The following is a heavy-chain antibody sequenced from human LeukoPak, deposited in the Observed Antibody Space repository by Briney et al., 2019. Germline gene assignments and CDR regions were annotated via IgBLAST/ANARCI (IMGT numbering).Heavy chain of an antibody. CDR2: IWYDGTNK. J-gene: IGHJ4*02. Sequence: GRSLRLSCAASGFTFSSYGMHWVRQAPGKGLEWVAVIWYDGTNKHYADSVKGRFTISRDNSKNTLFLQMNSLRAEDTAVYYCARAKRHYDILTGYWTVDYWGQGTLVTVSS. CDR1: GFTFSSYG. V-gene: IGHV3-33*01. D-gene: IGHD3-9*01. CDR3: ARAKRHYDILTGYWTVDY.